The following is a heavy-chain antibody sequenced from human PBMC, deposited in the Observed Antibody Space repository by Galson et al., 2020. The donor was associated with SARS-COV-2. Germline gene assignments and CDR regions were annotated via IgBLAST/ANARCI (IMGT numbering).Heavy chain of an antibody. D-gene: IGHD3-10*01. V-gene: IGHV3-33*01. J-gene: IGHJ1*01. CDR1: GFTFSSYG. CDR3: ASDTYHSGGHAEYFQH. Sequence: GESLKISCAASGFTFSSYGMHWVRQAPGKGLEWVAVIWYDGSNKYYADSVKGRFTISRDNSKNTLYLQMNSLRAEDTAVYYCASDTYHSGGHAEYFQHWGQGTLVTVSS. CDR2: IWYDGSNK.